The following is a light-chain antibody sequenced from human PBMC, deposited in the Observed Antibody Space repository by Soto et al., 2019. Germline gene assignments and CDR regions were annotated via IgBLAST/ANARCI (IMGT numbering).Light chain of an antibody. Sequence: QSALTQPASVSGSPGQSITISCTGTSSDVGGYKYVSWYQQHPGKAPKLMISEVSNRPSGVSDRFSGSKSGNTASLTISGLQAEDEAHYYCSSYTSRSTLVLFGGGTKLTVL. V-gene: IGLV2-14*01. CDR2: EVS. CDR1: SSDVGGYKY. CDR3: SSYTSRSTLVL. J-gene: IGLJ2*01.